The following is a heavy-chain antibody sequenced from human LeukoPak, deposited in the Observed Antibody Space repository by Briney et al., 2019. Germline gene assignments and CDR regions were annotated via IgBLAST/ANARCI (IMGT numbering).Heavy chain of an antibody. D-gene: IGHD6-13*01. V-gene: IGHV3-48*01. Sequence: GGSLRLSCAASGFTFSSYSMNWVRQAPGKGLEWVSYISSSSSTIYYADSVKGRFTISRDNAKNSLYLQMNSLRAEDTAVYYCARSIWPRAAAGTFDYWGQGTLVTVSS. CDR3: ARSIWPRAAAGTFDY. CDR2: ISSSSSTI. J-gene: IGHJ4*02. CDR1: GFTFSSYS.